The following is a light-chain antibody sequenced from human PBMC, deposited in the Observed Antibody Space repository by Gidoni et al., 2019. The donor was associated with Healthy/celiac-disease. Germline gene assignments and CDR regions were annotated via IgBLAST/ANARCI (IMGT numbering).Light chain of an antibody. V-gene: IGKV1-5*03. J-gene: IGKJ1*01. CDR2: KAS. CDR1: QSISDW. Sequence: ASVGDRVTITCRASQSISDWLAWYQQKPGEAPNLLIYKASRLESGVPSRFSGSGSGTEFALTISSLQPNDLATYYCQHYGSLWTFGQGTKVEIK. CDR3: QHYGSLWT.